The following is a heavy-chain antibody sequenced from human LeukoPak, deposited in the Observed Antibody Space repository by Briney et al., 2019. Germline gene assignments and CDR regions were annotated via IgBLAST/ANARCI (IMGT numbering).Heavy chain of an antibody. CDR1: GYTFTSYG. CDR3: ARDLVAARYYYDSSGYYNLFDY. CDR2: ISAYNGNT. V-gene: IGHV1-18*01. Sequence: GASVKVSCKASGYTFTSYGISWVRQAPGQGLEWMGWISAYNGNTNYAQKLQGRVTMTTDTSTSTAYMELRSLRSDDTAVYYCARDLVAARYYYDSSGYYNLFDYWGQGTLVTVSS. D-gene: IGHD3-22*01. J-gene: IGHJ4*02.